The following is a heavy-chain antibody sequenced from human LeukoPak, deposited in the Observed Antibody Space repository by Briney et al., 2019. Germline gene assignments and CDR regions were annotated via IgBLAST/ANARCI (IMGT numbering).Heavy chain of an antibody. CDR1: GGSISSSSYY. CDR3: ASHSTVTTGGIDY. CDR2: TYYSGST. V-gene: IGHV4-39*01. J-gene: IGHJ4*02. D-gene: IGHD4-17*01. Sequence: SETLSLTCTVSGGSISSSSYYWGWIRQPPGKGLEWIGSTYYSGSTYYNPSLKSRVTISVVTSKNQFSLKLSSVTAADTAVYYCASHSTVTTGGIDYWGQGTLVTVSS.